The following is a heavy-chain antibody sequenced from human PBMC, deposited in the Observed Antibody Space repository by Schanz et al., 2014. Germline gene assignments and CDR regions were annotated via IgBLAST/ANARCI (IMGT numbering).Heavy chain of an antibody. V-gene: IGHV3-30-3*01. CDR1: GFTFHTYD. D-gene: IGHD3-22*01. J-gene: IGHJ6*03. Sequence: QVHLEESGGGVVQPGRSLRLSCAASGFTFHTYDMHWVRQAPGKGLEWVAQISHDGHRDFYADSVKGRFTVSRDNNWKTLSLQRNIPRSDDTAIYHCARENSSGYYPAVTYYIDVWGKGTTVTVSS. CDR2: ISHDGHRD. CDR3: ARENSSGYYPAVTYYIDV.